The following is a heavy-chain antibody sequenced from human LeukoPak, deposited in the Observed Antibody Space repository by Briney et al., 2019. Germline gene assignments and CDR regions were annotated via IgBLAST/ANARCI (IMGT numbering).Heavy chain of an antibody. Sequence: PSETLSLTCTVSGASISSTTYYWGWIRQPPRKGLEWIASIYYSGSTYYNPSLKSRVTISVDTSKNLVFLRLMSVTAADTAVYYCARVGHRKAAAGVFDYWGQGTLVTVSS. D-gene: IGHD6-13*01. J-gene: IGHJ4*02. CDR1: GASISSTTYY. CDR3: ARVGHRKAAAGVFDY. CDR2: IYYSGST. V-gene: IGHV4-39*02.